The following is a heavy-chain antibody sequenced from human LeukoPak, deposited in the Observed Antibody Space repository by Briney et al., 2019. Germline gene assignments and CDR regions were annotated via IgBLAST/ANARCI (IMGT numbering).Heavy chain of an antibody. CDR2: INTDGSSK. V-gene: IGHV3-74*01. Sequence: GRSLRLSCAASGFTFSSYWMHWVRQAPGKGLVWVSGINTDGSSKRYAASVKGRFTISRDNAKNTMYLQMNSLRADDTAVYYCLGNDYTGGQGTLVTVSS. CDR3: LGNDYT. D-gene: IGHD4-11*01. J-gene: IGHJ4*02. CDR1: GFTFSSYW.